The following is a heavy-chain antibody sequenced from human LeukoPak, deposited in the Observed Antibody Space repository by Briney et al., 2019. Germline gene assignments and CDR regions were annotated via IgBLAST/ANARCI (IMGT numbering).Heavy chain of an antibody. D-gene: IGHD5-24*01. J-gene: IGHJ3*02. CDR1: GFTFSSSW. CDR3: AKLKRDGYNIGI. CDR2: INHSGST. V-gene: IGHV4-34*08. Sequence: GSLRLSCAASGFTFSSSWMGWVRQPPGKGLEWIGEINHSGSTNYNPSLKSRVTISVDTSKNQFSLKLSSVTAADTAVYYCAKLKRDGYNIGIWGQGTMVTVSS.